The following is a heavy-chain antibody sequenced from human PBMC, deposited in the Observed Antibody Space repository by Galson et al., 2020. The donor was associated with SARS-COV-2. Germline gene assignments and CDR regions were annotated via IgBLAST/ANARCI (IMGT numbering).Heavy chain of an antibody. Sequence: GRSLSLSCAAYGFTFSSYAMRWVRQAPGKGLDWVSPFSGSGGSTYYADPVMGRFTISRDDSKNTLFLQMNSLRAEDTAAYYCATGYTYGDFSYWGQGTLVTVSS. J-gene: IGHJ4*02. V-gene: IGHV3-23*01. CDR3: ATGYTYGDFSY. D-gene: IGHD5-18*01. CDR1: GFTFSSYA. CDR2: FSGSGGST.